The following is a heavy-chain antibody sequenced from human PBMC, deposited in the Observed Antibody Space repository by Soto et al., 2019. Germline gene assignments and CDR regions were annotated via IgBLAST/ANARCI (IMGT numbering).Heavy chain of an antibody. V-gene: IGHV3-23*01. CDR3: AKDNSIFGVADYY. CDR1: GFTFSSYA. CDR2: ISGSGGST. Sequence: PGGSLRLSCAASGFTFSSYAMSWVRQAPGKGLEWVSAISGSGGSTYYADSVKGRFTISRDNSKNTLYLQMNSLRAEDTAVYYFAKDNSIFGVADYYWGQGNPVTVSS. J-gene: IGHJ4*02. D-gene: IGHD3-3*01.